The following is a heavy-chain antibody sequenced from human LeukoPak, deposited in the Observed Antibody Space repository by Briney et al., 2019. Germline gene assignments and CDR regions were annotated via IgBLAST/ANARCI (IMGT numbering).Heavy chain of an antibody. CDR3: ARVVAGYCTNGVCYTPDY. V-gene: IGHV1-18*01. D-gene: IGHD2-8*01. Sequence: ASVKVSCKASGYTFTSYGISWVRQAPGQGLEWMGWISAYNGNTNYAQKLQGRVTMTTDTSTSTAYMELRSLRSDDTAVYYCARVVAGYCTNGVCYTPDYWGQGTLVTVSS. CDR1: GYTFTSYG. J-gene: IGHJ4*02. CDR2: ISAYNGNT.